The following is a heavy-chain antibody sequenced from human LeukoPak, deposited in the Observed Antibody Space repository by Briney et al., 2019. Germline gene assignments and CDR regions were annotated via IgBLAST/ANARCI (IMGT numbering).Heavy chain of an antibody. Sequence: ASETLSLTCAVYGGSFSGHSWSWIRQPPGKGLEWIGEITHSGSANYNPSLKSRVTMSLDTSKNQFSLNLRSVTAADTAVYYCARDLRGYSPFDYWGQGTLVTVSS. CDR3: ARDLRGYSPFDY. D-gene: IGHD5-18*01. CDR1: GGSFSGHS. V-gene: IGHV4-34*01. J-gene: IGHJ4*02. CDR2: ITHSGSA.